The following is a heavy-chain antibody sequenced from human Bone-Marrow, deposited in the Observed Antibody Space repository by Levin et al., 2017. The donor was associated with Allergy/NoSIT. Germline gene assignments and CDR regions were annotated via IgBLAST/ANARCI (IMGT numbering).Heavy chain of an antibody. D-gene: IGHD5-18*01. CDR3: ARCQNGCGFSFGYSSFEY. V-gene: IGHV1-2*02. Sequence: KPGESLKISCKTTRNTFSGYFMHWVRQAPGQGLEWMGWINPESGDTHFARKFQDRVTMARDTSTSTVYMEVSRLTSDDTALYYCARCQNGCGFSFGYSSFEYWGQGTLVTVSS. CDR1: RNTFSGYF. CDR2: INPESGDT. J-gene: IGHJ4*02.